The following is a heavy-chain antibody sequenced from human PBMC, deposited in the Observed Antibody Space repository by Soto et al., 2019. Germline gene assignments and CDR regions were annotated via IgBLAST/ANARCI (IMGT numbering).Heavy chain of an antibody. V-gene: IGHV1-69*01. CDR2: IITAFGTT. D-gene: IGHD5-18*01. J-gene: IGHJ4*02. CDR3: TRSYGYTFGGSLDN. Sequence: QVQLVQSGPEVKKPGSSVKVSCKASGDTFNSYVITWVRQAPGQGLEWLGGIITAFGTTSYAQNFQDRLTTTADEAATTDHMELSSLTSVDTAMYYCTRSYGYTFGGSLDNWGQGTLVTVSS. CDR1: GDTFNSYV.